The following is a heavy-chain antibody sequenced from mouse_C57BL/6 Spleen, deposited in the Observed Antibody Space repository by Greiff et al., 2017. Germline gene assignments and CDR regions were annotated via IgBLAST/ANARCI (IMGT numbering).Heavy chain of an antibody. Sequence: QVQLQQPGAELVRPGTSVKLSCKASGYTFTSYWMHWVKQRPGQGLEWIGVIDPSDSYTNYNQKFKGKATLTVDTSSSAAYMQLSSLTSEDSAVYCCTRGGYGSSHWYFDVWGTGTTVTVSS. CDR3: TRGGYGSSHWYFDV. J-gene: IGHJ1*03. V-gene: IGHV1-59*01. CDR1: GYTFTSYW. CDR2: IDPSDSYT. D-gene: IGHD1-1*01.